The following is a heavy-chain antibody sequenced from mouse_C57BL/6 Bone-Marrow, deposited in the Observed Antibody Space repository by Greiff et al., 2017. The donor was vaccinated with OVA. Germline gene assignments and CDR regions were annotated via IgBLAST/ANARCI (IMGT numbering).Heavy chain of an antibody. J-gene: IGHJ2*01. D-gene: IGHD1-1*01. V-gene: IGHV1-81*01. Sequence: VQVVESGAELARPGASVKLSCKASGYTFTSYGISWVKQRTGQGLEWIGEIYPRSGNTYYNEKFKGKATLTADKSSSTAYMELRSLTSEDSAVYFCARRRITTVVANDYWGQGTTLTVSS. CDR3: ARRRITTVVANDY. CDR2: IYPRSGNT. CDR1: GYTFTSYG.